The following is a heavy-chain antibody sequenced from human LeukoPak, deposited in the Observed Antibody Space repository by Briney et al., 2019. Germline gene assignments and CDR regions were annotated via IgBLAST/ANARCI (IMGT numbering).Heavy chain of an antibody. Sequence: ASVKVSCKASGGTFSSYAITWVRQAPGQGLEWMGRIIPLFGTVNYAQNFQGRVTITTDESTSTPYMELSSLRSEDTAMYYCARDKVRGSWFDPWGQGTLVTVSS. V-gene: IGHV1-69*05. J-gene: IGHJ5*02. CDR1: GGTFSSYA. D-gene: IGHD3-16*01. CDR2: IIPLFGTV. CDR3: ARDKVRGSWFDP.